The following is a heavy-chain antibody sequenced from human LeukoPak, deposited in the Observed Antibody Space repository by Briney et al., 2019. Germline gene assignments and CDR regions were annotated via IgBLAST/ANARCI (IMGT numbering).Heavy chain of an antibody. V-gene: IGHV1-24*01. CDR3: ARGNYDSSGYLFDY. CDR1: GYTLTELS. Sequence: ASVKVSCKVSGYTLTELSMHWVRQAPGKGLEWMGGFDPEDGETIYAQKFQGRVTMTEDTSTDTAYMELSSLRSEDTAVYYCARGNYDSSGYLFDYWGQGTLVTVSS. J-gene: IGHJ4*02. CDR2: FDPEDGET. D-gene: IGHD3-22*01.